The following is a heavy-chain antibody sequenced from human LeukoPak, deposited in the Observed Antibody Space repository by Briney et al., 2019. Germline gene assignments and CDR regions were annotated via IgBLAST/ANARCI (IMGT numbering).Heavy chain of an antibody. CDR2: ISHSGST. J-gene: IGHJ3*02. CDR1: GYSISSGFY. V-gene: IGHV4-38-2*02. Sequence: SETLSLTCTVSGYSISSGFYWGWIRQPPGKGLEWIGSISHSGSTYYSPSLKSRVTISLDTSKNQFSLKLSSVTAADTAVYYCARDVRPLLHAFDIWGHGTMVTVSS. CDR3: ARDVRPLLHAFDI.